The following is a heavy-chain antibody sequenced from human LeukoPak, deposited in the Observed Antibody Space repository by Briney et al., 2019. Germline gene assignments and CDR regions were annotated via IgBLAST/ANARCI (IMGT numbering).Heavy chain of an antibody. CDR2: IYHSGST. CDR3: ARHIRESSSSSAWFDP. CDR1: GYSISSGYY. V-gene: IGHV4-38-2*01. Sequence: PSETLSLTCAVSGYSISSGYYWGWIRQPPGKGLEWIGSIYHSGSTYYNPFLKSRVTISVDTSKNQFSLKLSSVTAADTAVYYCARHIRESSSSSAWFDPWGQGTLVTVSS. D-gene: IGHD6-6*01. J-gene: IGHJ5*02.